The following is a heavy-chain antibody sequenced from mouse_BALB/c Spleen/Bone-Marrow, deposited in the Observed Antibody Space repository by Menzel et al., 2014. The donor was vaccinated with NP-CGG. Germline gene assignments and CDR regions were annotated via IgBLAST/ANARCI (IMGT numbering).Heavy chain of an antibody. J-gene: IGHJ2*01. CDR3: AREWTARTPSY. CDR2: INPGSGGA. Sequence: QVQLKESGAELVRPGTSVKVACKASGYAFTSYLIEWIKQRPGQGLEWIGVINPGSGGANYNEKFKGKATLTADKSSSTAYMQVSSLTSDDSAVYFCAREWTARTPSYRGQGTALTVSS. CDR1: GYAFTSYL. V-gene: IGHV1-54*01. D-gene: IGHD3-2*01.